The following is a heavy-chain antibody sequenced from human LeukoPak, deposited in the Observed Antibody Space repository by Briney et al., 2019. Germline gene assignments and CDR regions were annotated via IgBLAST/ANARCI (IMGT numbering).Heavy chain of an antibody. CDR3: ARGPGIAVAEGWFDP. Sequence: ASVKASCKASGYTFISYGICWVRQAPGTGLERMGWIIAYNGNTNYAQKHQGRVSMTTDTSTSTAYMELRSLRSDDTAVYYCARGPGIAVAEGWFDPWGQGTLVTVSS. CDR1: GYTFISYG. J-gene: IGHJ5*02. CDR2: IIAYNGNT. D-gene: IGHD6-19*01. V-gene: IGHV1-18*01.